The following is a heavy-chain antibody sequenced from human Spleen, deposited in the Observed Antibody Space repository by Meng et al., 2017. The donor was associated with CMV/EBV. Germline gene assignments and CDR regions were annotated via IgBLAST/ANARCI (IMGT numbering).Heavy chain of an antibody. CDR1: GGIFSSYA. D-gene: IGHD2-8*01. V-gene: IGHV1-2*02. CDR2: ISLNSGGT. J-gene: IGHJ4*02. CDR3: GRYNGGISDY. Sequence: ASVKVSCKTSGGIFSSYAISWVRQAPGQGLEWMGWISLNSGGTNYAQKFQGRVTMTRDTSVTTSYMELSSLRSDDTAVYFCGRYNGGISDYWGQGTLVTVSS.